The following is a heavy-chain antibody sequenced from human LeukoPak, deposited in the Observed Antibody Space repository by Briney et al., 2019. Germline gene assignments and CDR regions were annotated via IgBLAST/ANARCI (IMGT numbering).Heavy chain of an antibody. Sequence: AGGSLRLSCAASGFTFSSYAMSWVRQAPGKGLEWVSAISGSGGSTYYADSVKGRFTISRDNSKNTLYLQMNSLRAEDTAVYYCAKDLEQARGWYFDLWGRGTLVTVSS. J-gene: IGHJ2*01. D-gene: IGHD6-13*01. V-gene: IGHV3-23*01. CDR3: AKDLEQARGWYFDL. CDR2: ISGSGGST. CDR1: GFTFSSYA.